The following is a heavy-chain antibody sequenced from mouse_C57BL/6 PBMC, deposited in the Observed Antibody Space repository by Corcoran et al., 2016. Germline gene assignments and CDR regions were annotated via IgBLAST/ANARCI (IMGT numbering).Heavy chain of an antibody. Sequence: EVQLQQSGPELVKPGASVKISCKASGYTFTDYYMNWVKQSHGKSLEWIGDINPNNGGTSYNQKFKGKATLTVDKSSSTAYMELRSLTSEDSVVYYCARGGLLLYFDYWGQGTTLTVSS. CDR1: GYTFTDYY. D-gene: IGHD2-10*01. CDR3: ARGGLLLYFDY. V-gene: IGHV1-26*01. J-gene: IGHJ2*01. CDR2: INPNNGGT.